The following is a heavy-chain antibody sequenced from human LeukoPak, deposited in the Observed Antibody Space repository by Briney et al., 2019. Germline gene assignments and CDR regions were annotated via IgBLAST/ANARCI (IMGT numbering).Heavy chain of an antibody. CDR2: INPNSGRA. J-gene: IGHJ4*02. D-gene: IGHD5-24*01. CDR1: GYTFTGYS. Sequence: ASVKVSCKASGYTFTGYSMYWVRQAPGQGLEWMGWINPNSGRANYAQKFQGRVTMTRDTSISAVCMELTSLRSDDTAVYYCARWRKDGYNLDYWGQGTLVTVSS. V-gene: IGHV1-2*02. CDR3: ARWRKDGYNLDY.